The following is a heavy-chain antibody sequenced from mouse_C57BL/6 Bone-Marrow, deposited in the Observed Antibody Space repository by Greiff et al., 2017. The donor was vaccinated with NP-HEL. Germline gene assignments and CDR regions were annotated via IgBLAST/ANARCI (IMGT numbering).Heavy chain of an antibody. J-gene: IGHJ3*01. CDR3: AREGDYDYPFAY. CDR1: GFTFSSYA. D-gene: IGHD2-4*01. Sequence: EVNVVESGGGLVKPGGSLKLSCAASGFTFSSYAMSWVRQTPEKRLEWVATISDGGSYTYYPDNVKGRFTISRDNAKNNLYLQMSHLKSEDTAMYYCAREGDYDYPFAYWGQGTLVTVSA. V-gene: IGHV5-4*01. CDR2: ISDGGSYT.